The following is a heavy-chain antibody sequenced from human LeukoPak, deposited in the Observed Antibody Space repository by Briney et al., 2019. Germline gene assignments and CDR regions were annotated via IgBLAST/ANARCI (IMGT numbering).Heavy chain of an antibody. CDR3: ARENGLGAFDI. Sequence: GGSLRLSCTASGFTVSSNYINWVRQAPGKGLEWVSVIYSGGTTYYADFVKGRFTISRDNSKDTLYLQMNSLRAEDTAVYYCARENGLGAFDIWGQGTMLTVSS. CDR1: GFTVSSNY. CDR2: IYSGGTT. V-gene: IGHV3-66*01. J-gene: IGHJ3*02. D-gene: IGHD2-8*01.